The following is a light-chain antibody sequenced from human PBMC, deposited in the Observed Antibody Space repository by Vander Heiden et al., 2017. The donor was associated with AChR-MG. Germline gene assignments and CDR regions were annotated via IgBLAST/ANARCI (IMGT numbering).Light chain of an antibody. Sequence: SSELTQDPAVSVALGQTVSITSQGDSLRSYYASWYQQKPGQAPVLVIYGKNTRPSGIPDRFSGSSSGNTASLTITGAQAEDEADYYCNSRDSSGNQWVFGGGTKLTVL. J-gene: IGLJ3*02. V-gene: IGLV3-19*01. CDR3: NSRDSSGNQWV. CDR1: SLRSYY. CDR2: GKN.